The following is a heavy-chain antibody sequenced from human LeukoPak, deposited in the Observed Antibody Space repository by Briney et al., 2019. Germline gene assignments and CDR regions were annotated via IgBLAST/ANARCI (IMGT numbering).Heavy chain of an antibody. CDR2: TSSNGGST. CDR1: GFTFSSYA. D-gene: IGHD3-10*01. Sequence: PGGSLRLSCSASGFTFSSYAMHWVRQAPGKGLEYVSATSSNGGSTYYADSMKGRFTISRDNSKNTLYLQMSSLRAEDTAVYYCVKGGITMVRGVIAAFDYWGQGTLVTVSS. CDR3: VKGGITMVRGVIAAFDY. V-gene: IGHV3-64D*06. J-gene: IGHJ4*02.